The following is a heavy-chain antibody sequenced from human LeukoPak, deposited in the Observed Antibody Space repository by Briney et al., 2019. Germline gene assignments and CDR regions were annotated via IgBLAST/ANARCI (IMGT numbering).Heavy chain of an antibody. D-gene: IGHD2-2*01. J-gene: IGHJ5*02. CDR3: ARDLRVVPAATNWFDP. V-gene: IGHV4-4*02. CDR2: IYHSGST. CDR1: GGSISSSNW. Sequence: PSGTLSLTCAVSGGSISSSNWWSWVRQPPGKGLEWIVEIYHSGSTNYNPSLKSRVTISVDKSKNQFSLKLSSVTAADTAVYYCARDLRVVPAATNWFDPWGQGTLVTVSS.